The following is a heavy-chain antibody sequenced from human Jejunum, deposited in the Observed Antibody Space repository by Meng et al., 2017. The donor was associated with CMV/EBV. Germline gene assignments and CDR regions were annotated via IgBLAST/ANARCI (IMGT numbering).Heavy chain of an antibody. D-gene: IGHD1-26*01. CDR1: GFTFGGFG. CDR2: IRYDGSNQ. Sequence: AFGFTFGGFGMHWVRQATGKGLGWVAFIRYDGSNQYYADSVKGRFTISRDNSKNTLSLHMNSLRPEDTAVFYCAKEEGTGSTPDCWGQGTLVTVSS. J-gene: IGHJ4*02. CDR3: AKEEGTGSTPDC. V-gene: IGHV3-30*02.